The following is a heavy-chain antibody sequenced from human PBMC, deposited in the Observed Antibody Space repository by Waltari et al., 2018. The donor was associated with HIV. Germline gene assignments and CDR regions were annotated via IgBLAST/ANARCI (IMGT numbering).Heavy chain of an antibody. CDR2: IGRDTDTI. V-gene: IGHV3-11*01. CDR3: ARLKYSSGFFDY. CDR1: GFTFSDYY. D-gene: IGHD6-19*01. Sequence: QVQLVESGGGLVNPGGSLRLSCATSGFTFSDYYMTWLRQAPGKGRGWVAYIGRDTDTITYADSVKGRFTISRDNAKNSLYLQMNRLSVEDTAVYYCARLKYSSGFFDYWGQGALVTVSS. J-gene: IGHJ4*02.